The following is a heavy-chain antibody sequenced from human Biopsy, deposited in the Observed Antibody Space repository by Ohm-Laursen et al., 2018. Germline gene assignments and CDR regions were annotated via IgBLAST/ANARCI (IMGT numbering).Heavy chain of an antibody. CDR1: GYTFTSYG. CDR3: ARIAAAGWDDY. D-gene: IGHD6-25*01. CDR2: ISGYNGKT. V-gene: IGHV1-18*01. J-gene: IGHJ4*02. Sequence: ASVKVSCKASGYTFTSYGMSWVRQAPGQGFEWMGRISGYNGKTNYAQKFQGRITMTIDAATSTGYMDLRRLKSDDTAVYYCARIAAAGWDDYWGQGTLVTVSS.